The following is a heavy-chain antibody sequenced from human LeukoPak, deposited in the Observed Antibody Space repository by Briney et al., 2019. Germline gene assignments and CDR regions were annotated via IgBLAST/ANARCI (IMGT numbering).Heavy chain of an antibody. V-gene: IGHV3-23*01. CDR3: AKDRSITMIVVVITTGMDY. D-gene: IGHD3-22*01. Sequence: GGSLRLSCAASGFTFSSYAMSWVRQAPGKGLEWVSAISGSGGSTYYADSVKGRFTISRDNSKNTLYLQMNSLRAEDTAVYYCAKDRSITMIVVVITTGMDYWGQGTLVTVSS. CDR1: GFTFSSYA. CDR2: ISGSGGST. J-gene: IGHJ4*02.